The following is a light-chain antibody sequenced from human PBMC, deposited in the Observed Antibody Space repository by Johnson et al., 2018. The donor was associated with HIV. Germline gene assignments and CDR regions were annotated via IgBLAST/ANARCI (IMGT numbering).Light chain of an antibody. V-gene: IGLV1-51*02. CDR3: GTWDNSLSLGVV. Sequence: QSVLTQPPSVSAAPGQKVTISCSGSSSNIGNNYVSWYQQLPGTAPKLLIYENDKRPSGIPDRFSGSKSGTSATLGITGLQPEDEADYYCGTWDNSLSLGVVFGSATNVTVL. CDR1: SSNIGNNY. CDR2: END. J-gene: IGLJ1*01.